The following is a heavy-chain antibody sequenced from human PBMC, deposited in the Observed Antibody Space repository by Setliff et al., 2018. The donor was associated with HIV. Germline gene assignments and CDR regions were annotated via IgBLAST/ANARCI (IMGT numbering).Heavy chain of an antibody. J-gene: IGHJ3*02. Sequence: GASVKVSCKASGYTFTSYGISWVRQAPGQGLEWMGWISAYNGNTNYAQKLQGRVTMTTDTSTSTVYLEVNGLKSDDTAVYYCARDYIHVFDIWGQGTMVTVSS. V-gene: IGHV1-18*01. CDR3: ARDYIHVFDI. CDR1: GYTFTSYG. CDR2: ISAYNGNT.